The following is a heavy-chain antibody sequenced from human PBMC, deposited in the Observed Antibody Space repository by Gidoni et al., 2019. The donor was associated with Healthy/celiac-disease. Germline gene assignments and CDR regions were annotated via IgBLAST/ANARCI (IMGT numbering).Heavy chain of an antibody. D-gene: IGHD2-2*01. CDR1: GYPFPRYD. J-gene: IGHJ5*02. CDR3: ARVLEQYQLPGPQFDP. Sequence: QVQLVQSGAEVKKPGASVKVSCKASGYPFPRYDINWVRQATGQGLEWMGWMNPNSGNTGYAQKFQGRVTMTRNTSISTAYMELSSLRSEDTAVYYCARVLEQYQLPGPQFDPWGQGTLVTVSS. CDR2: MNPNSGNT. V-gene: IGHV1-8*01.